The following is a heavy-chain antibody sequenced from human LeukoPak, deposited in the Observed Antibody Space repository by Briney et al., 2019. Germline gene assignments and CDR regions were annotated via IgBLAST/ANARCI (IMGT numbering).Heavy chain of an antibody. J-gene: IGHJ4*02. Sequence: GGSLRLSCAASGFTFSGFGMHWVRQAPGKGLVWVSRINSDGSSTSYADSVKGRFTISRDNAKNTLYLQMNSLRAEDTAVYYCARVVAVALGYWGQGTLVTVSS. CDR1: GFTFSGFG. CDR2: INSDGSST. V-gene: IGHV3-74*01. D-gene: IGHD6-19*01. CDR3: ARVVAVALGY.